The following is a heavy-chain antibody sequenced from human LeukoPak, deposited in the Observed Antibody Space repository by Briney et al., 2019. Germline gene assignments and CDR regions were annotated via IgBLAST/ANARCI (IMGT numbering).Heavy chain of an antibody. J-gene: IGHJ4*02. D-gene: IGHD6-6*01. CDR2: VSSSSSYI. CDR1: GGSISSSS. V-gene: IGHV3-21*01. Sequence: ASETLSLTCTVSGGSISSSSYYWGWIRQPPGKGLEWVSSVSSSSSYIYYADSVKGRFTISRDNAKNSLYLQMNSLRAEDTAVYYCARDPGGSHSSSSFPDFGYWGQGTLVTVSS. CDR3: ARDPGGSHSSSSFPDFGY.